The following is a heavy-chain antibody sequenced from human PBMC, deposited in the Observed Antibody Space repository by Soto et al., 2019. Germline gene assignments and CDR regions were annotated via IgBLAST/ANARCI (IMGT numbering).Heavy chain of an antibody. Sequence: ASVKVSCKASGYTFTRYGISWVRQAPGQGLEWMGWISAYYGNTNYAQKLQGRVTRTTDTSTSKAYMELRRLRSVDKAVNYGARRGDVAVAGDYWGQGTLVTVSS. V-gene: IGHV1-18*01. CDR3: ARRGDVAVAGDY. D-gene: IGHD6-19*01. CDR2: ISAYYGNT. CDR1: GYTFTRYG. J-gene: IGHJ4*02.